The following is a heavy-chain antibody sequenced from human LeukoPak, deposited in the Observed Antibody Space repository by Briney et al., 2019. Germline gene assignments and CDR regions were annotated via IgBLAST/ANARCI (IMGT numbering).Heavy chain of an antibody. V-gene: IGHV3-30-3*01. CDR3: ARSPAPTHSSWLYFDY. CDR1: GFTFHNYD. Sequence: GGSLCLSCAASGFTFHNYDVHWVRQAPGKGLEWVVVISYDGSSKYYADSVKGRFTISRDNSKNTLYLEMNSLRAEDTAVYYCARSPAPTHSSWLYFDYWAGDPGDTVSS. CDR2: ISYDGSSK. J-gene: IGHJ4*02. D-gene: IGHD6-13*01.